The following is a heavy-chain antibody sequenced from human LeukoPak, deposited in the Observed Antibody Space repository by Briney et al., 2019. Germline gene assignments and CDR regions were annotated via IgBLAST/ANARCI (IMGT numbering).Heavy chain of an antibody. CDR1: GYTFTSYG. D-gene: IGHD3-22*01. V-gene: IGHV1-18*01. CDR2: ISAYNGNT. Sequence: GASVKVSCKASGYTFTSYGISWVRQAPGQGLEWMGWISAYNGNTNYAQKLQGRVTMTTDTSTSTAYMELRSLRSDDTAVYYCARVLPDYYDSSGYSEGLDYWGQGTLVTVSS. J-gene: IGHJ4*02. CDR3: ARVLPDYYDSSGYSEGLDY.